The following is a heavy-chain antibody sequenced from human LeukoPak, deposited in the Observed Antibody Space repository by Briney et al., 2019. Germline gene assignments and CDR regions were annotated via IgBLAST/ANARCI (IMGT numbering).Heavy chain of an antibody. V-gene: IGHV3-11*06. CDR1: GFTFSDYY. D-gene: IGHD3-22*01. CDR2: ISSTSTYK. J-gene: IGHJ5*02. CDR3: ARADSSCPQGA. Sequence: PGGSLRLSCAASGFTFSDYYMSWLRQAPGKGLEWVSYISSTSTYKTYADSVKGRFTISRDNAKNSPYLQMNSLRAEDTAVYYCARADSSCPQGAWGQGTLVTVSS.